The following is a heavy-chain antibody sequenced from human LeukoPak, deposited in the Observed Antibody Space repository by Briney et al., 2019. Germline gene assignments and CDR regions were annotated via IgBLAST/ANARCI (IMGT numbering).Heavy chain of an antibody. CDR1: GFTFSSYW. CDR2: IKQDGSEK. V-gene: IGHV3-7*01. CDR3: ARDYYDSSGYQYYFDY. J-gene: IGHJ4*02. D-gene: IGHD3-22*01. Sequence: GGSLRLSCAASGFTFSSYWMSWVRQAPGTGLEWVANIKQDGSEKYYVDSVKGRFTISRDNAKNSLYLQMNSLRAEDTAVYYCARDYYDSSGYQYYFDYWGQGTLVTVSS.